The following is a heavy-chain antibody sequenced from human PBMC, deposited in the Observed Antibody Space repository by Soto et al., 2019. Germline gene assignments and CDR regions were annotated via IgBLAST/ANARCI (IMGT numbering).Heavy chain of an antibody. D-gene: IGHD2-21*02. J-gene: IGHJ4*02. CDR3: ARSLLRKVISSYCGGDCYSDYFDY. V-gene: IGHV4-61*08. CDR2: ISNTGRT. Sequence: SETLSLTCTVSGDSITRGAYYWTWIRQHPGKGLEWIGYISNTGRTNYNPSLKSRVTISVDTSKNQFSLKLSSVTAADTAVYYCARSLLRKVISSYCGGDCYSDYFDYWGQGTLVTVSS. CDR1: GDSITRGAYY.